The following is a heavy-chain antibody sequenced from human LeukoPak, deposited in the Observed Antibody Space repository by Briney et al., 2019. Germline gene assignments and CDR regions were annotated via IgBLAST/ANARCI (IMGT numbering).Heavy chain of an antibody. CDR1: GGSISSYY. CDR2: IYTSGST. Sequence: PSETLSLTCTVSGGSISSYYWSWIRQPPGQGLEWIGYIYTSGSTNYNPSLKSRVTISGDTSKNQLSLKLSSVTAADTAVYYCARGFSGYRGFDPWGQGALVTVSS. V-gene: IGHV4-4*09. CDR3: ARGFSGYRGFDP. J-gene: IGHJ5*02. D-gene: IGHD3-22*01.